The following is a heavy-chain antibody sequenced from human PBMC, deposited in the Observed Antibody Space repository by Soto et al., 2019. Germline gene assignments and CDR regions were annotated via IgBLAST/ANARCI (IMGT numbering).Heavy chain of an antibody. Sequence: ASVKVSCKASGYTFTSYGISWVRQAPGQGLEWMGWISAYNGNTNYAQKLQGRVTMTTDTSTSTAYMELRSLRSDDTAVYYCARVRVTGYCSRTSCMYYYYGMDVWGQGTTVTVSS. V-gene: IGHV1-18*01. CDR3: ARVRVTGYCSRTSCMYYYYGMDV. D-gene: IGHD2-2*01. J-gene: IGHJ6*02. CDR2: ISAYNGNT. CDR1: GYTFTSYG.